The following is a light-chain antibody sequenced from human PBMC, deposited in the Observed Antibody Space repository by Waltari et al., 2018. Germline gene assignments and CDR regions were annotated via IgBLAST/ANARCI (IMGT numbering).Light chain of an antibody. J-gene: IGLJ3*02. CDR1: SLTNYF. V-gene: IGLV3-19*01. Sequence: SSELTQDPAVSVALGQTVSITCPGDSLTNYFPAWHHRKPGQAPVLAIYGENNRPSGTTDRFSGSRSGNTSSLTITGAQAEDEADYYCNCRDTSDYHLWLFGGGTKLTVL. CDR2: GEN. CDR3: NCRDTSDYHLWL.